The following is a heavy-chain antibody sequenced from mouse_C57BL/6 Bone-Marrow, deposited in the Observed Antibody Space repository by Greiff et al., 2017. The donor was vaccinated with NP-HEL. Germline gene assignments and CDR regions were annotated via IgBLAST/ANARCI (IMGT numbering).Heavy chain of an antibody. CDR1: GYTFTSYW. V-gene: IGHV1-55*01. CDR2: IYPGSGST. Sequence: QVQLQQSGAELVKPGASVKMSCKASGYTFTSYWITWVKQRPGQGLEWIGDIYPGSGSTNYNEKFKSKATLTVDTSSSTAYMQLSSLTSEDSAVYYCAVYYYGSSPYWYFDVWGTGTTVTVSS. CDR3: AVYYYGSSPYWYFDV. D-gene: IGHD1-1*01. J-gene: IGHJ1*03.